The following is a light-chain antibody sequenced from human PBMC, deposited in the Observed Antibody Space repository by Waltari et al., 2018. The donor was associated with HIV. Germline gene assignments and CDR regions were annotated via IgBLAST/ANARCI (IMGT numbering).Light chain of an antibody. V-gene: IGKV3-20*01. CDR3: QQYAISPVT. CDR2: AAS. J-gene: IGKJ1*01. CDR1: QSVSNTY. Sequence: EIVLTQSPGIMSLSPGERATLSCRASQSVSNTYLAWYQQKPGQAPRLLIYAASIRATGIPDRFSGSGSGTGFTLTISRVEPEDFAVYYCQQYAISPVTFGQGTKVEIK.